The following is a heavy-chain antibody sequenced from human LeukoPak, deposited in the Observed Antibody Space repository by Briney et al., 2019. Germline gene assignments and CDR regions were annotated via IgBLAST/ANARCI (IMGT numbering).Heavy chain of an antibody. CDR1: GFTFSSYG. CDR3: ARDLGGIYYIAY. V-gene: IGHV3-30*02. D-gene: IGHD2-15*01. Sequence: PGGSLRLSCAASGFTFSSYGMHRVRQAPGEGLEWVAYIGYDGSKKYYSDSVKGRFTISRDNSKNTVHLQMNSLRAADTALYFCARDLGGIYYIAYWGQGTLVTVSS. CDR2: IGYDGSKK. J-gene: IGHJ4*02.